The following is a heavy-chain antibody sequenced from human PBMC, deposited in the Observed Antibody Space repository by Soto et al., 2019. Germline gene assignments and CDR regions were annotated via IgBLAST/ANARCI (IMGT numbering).Heavy chain of an antibody. V-gene: IGHV3-23*01. CDR1: GFNISSHA. D-gene: IGHD6-6*01. CDR2: ISGSGGST. Sequence: GGSLRLSCVVSGFNISSHAMTWVRLAPGKGLEWVSAISGSGGSTYYADSVKGRFAISRDNSKNTLYLQMNSLRAEDTAVYYCAKSPWDIAARIKFDFDYWGQGALVTVSS. CDR3: AKSPWDIAARIKFDFDY. J-gene: IGHJ4*02.